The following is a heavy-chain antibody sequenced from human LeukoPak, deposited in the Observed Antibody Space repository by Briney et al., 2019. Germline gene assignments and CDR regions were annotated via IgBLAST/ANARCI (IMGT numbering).Heavy chain of an antibody. CDR1: GFTFSSYG. V-gene: IGHV3-33*01. Sequence: PGRSLRLSCAASGFTFSSYGMHWVRQAPGKGLEWVAVIWYDGSNKYYADSVKGRFTISRHNSKNTLYLQMNSLRAEDTAVYYCARDMGLYYDYVWGSLDYWGQGTLVTVSS. CDR3: ARDMGLYYDYVWGSLDY. J-gene: IGHJ4*02. CDR2: IWYDGSNK. D-gene: IGHD3-16*01.